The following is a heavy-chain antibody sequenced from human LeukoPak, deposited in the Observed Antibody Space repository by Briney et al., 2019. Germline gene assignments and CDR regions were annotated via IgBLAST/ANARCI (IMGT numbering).Heavy chain of an antibody. Sequence: GGSLRLSCTDPGFNFSNYWMHWVRQAPGKGLVWVSRLNTGGNSTIYADSVKGRFIISRDNAKSTLYLQMNSLRADDTGVYYCTREGAYDSGTYGAGDYWGQGTLVTVSS. J-gene: IGHJ4*02. D-gene: IGHD3-10*01. CDR2: LNTGGNST. CDR3: TREGAYDSGTYGAGDY. CDR1: GFNFSNYW. V-gene: IGHV3-74*01.